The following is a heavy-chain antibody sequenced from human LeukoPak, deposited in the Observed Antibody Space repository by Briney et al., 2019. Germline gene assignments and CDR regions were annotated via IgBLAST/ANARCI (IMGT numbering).Heavy chain of an antibody. V-gene: IGHV6-1*01. CDR3: ARDRDIVATITVFGFDY. Sequence: SQTLSLTCAISGDSVSSNSAAWNWIRQSPSRGLEWLGRTYYRSKWYNDYAVSVKSRITINPDTSKNQFSLQLNSVTPEGTAVYYCARDRDIVATITVFGFDYWGQGTLVTVSS. CDR2: TYYRSKWYN. J-gene: IGHJ4*02. CDR1: GDSVSSNSAA. D-gene: IGHD5-12*01.